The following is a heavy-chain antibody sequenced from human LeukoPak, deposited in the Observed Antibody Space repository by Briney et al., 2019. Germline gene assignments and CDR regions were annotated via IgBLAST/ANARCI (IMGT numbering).Heavy chain of an antibody. CDR1: GGSISTYY. Sequence: SSETLSLTCSVSGGSISTYYWSWIRQPPGKGLEWIGYIYYSGSTNYNPSLKSRVTISVDTSKNQFSLKLSSVTAADTAVYYCARADGDYFGYYGMDVWGQGTTVTVSS. CDR2: IYYSGST. D-gene: IGHD4-17*01. V-gene: IGHV4-59*01. J-gene: IGHJ6*02. CDR3: ARADGDYFGYYGMDV.